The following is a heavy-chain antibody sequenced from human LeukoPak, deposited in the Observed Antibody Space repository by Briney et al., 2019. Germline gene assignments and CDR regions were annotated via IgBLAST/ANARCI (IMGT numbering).Heavy chain of an antibody. J-gene: IGHJ3*02. Sequence: PSETLSLTCTVSGGSISSYYWSWIRQPPGKGLEWIGYIYYSGSTNYNPSLKSRVTISVDTSKNQFSLKLSSVTAADTAVYYCARVVGGSHQPAADAFDIWGQGTMVTVSS. CDR2: IYYSGST. CDR3: ARVVGGSHQPAADAFDI. D-gene: IGHD1-26*01. V-gene: IGHV4-59*01. CDR1: GGSISSYY.